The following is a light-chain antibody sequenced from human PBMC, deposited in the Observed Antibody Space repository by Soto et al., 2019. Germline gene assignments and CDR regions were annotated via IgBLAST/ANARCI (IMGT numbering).Light chain of an antibody. CDR1: QSISIY. Sequence: DILMTQSPSSLSASVGDRVTITCRASQSISIYLNWYQCKPGKAPTLLIYTAATLQSGVPSRFSGSGSGTDFTLTISSLRPEDSATYYCQQSYSSPSITFGQGTLLEIK. V-gene: IGKV1-39*01. CDR3: QQSYSSPSIT. CDR2: TAA. J-gene: IGKJ5*01.